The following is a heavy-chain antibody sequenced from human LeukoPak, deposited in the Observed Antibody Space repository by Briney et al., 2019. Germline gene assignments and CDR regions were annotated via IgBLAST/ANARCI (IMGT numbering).Heavy chain of an antibody. CDR3: ARSSVPAARVGYYYYGMDV. Sequence: GRSLRLSCAASGFTFSSYAMHWVRQAPGKGLEWVAVISYDGSNKYYADSVKGRFTISRDNSKNTLYLQMNSLRAKDTAVYYCARSSVPAARVGYYYYGMDVWGQGTTVTVSS. D-gene: IGHD2-2*01. CDR2: ISYDGSNK. V-gene: IGHV3-30-3*01. CDR1: GFTFSSYA. J-gene: IGHJ6*02.